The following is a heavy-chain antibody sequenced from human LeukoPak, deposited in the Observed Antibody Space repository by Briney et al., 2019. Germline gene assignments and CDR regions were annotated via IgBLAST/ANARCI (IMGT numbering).Heavy chain of an antibody. Sequence: GGSLRLPCAASGFTFSSYEMNWVRQAPGKGLEWVSYISSSGSTIYYADSVKGRFTISRDNAKNSLYLQMNSLRAEDTAVYYCARDRKVTMVRGVIHGYYYGMDVWGKGTTVTVSS. J-gene: IGHJ6*04. CDR3: ARDRKVTMVRGVIHGYYYGMDV. CDR2: ISSSGSTI. D-gene: IGHD3-10*01. CDR1: GFTFSSYE. V-gene: IGHV3-48*03.